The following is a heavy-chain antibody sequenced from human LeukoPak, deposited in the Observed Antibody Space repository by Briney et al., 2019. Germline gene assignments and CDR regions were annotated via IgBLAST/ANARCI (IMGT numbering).Heavy chain of an antibody. Sequence: SQTLSLTCTVSGDSISSGDYYWSWIRQPAGKGLEWIGRISSSGSTNYNPSLKSRVTISVDTSKNQFSLKLSSVTAADTAVYFCAKGPYSYDSSGAFDIWGQGTMVTVSS. CDR3: AKGPYSYDSSGAFDI. CDR2: ISSSGST. V-gene: IGHV4-61*02. CDR1: GDSISSGDYY. D-gene: IGHD3-22*01. J-gene: IGHJ3*02.